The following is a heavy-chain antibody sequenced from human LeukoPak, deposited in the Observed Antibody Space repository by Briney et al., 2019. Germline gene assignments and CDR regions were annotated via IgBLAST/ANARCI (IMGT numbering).Heavy chain of an antibody. V-gene: IGHV5-51*01. CDR2: IYPGDSDT. Sequence: GESLKISCKGSGYSFTSYWIGWVRQMPGKGLEWMGIIYPGDSDTRYSPSFQGQVTISADKSISTAYLQWSSLKASDTAMYYCARQTLDCSGGSCYTSENNWFDPWGQGTLVTVSS. CDR1: GYSFTSYW. CDR3: ARQTLDCSGGSCYTSENNWFDP. J-gene: IGHJ5*02. D-gene: IGHD2-15*01.